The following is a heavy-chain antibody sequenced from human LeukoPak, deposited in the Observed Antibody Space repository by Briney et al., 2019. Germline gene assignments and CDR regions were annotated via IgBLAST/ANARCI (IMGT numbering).Heavy chain of an antibody. D-gene: IGHD3-9*01. J-gene: IGHJ4*02. Sequence: PGGFLRLSCAASGLTFSNHWMHWVRQAPGKGLVWVSRIDGDGSGTSYADSVKGRFTIARDNAKNSVYLQLNSLRADDTAVYYCARSFEGYYFDEWGQGTLVTVSS. CDR1: GLTFSNHW. CDR2: IDGDGSGT. V-gene: IGHV3-74*01. CDR3: ARSFEGYYFDE.